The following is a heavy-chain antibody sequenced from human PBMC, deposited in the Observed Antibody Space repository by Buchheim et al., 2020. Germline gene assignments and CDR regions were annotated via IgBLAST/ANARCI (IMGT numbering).Heavy chain of an antibody. CDR3: ARYYGSNYYYYYGMDV. D-gene: IGHD3-10*01. J-gene: IGHJ6*02. CDR1: GFTFSSYA. Sequence: QVQLVESGGGVVQPGRSLRLSCAASGFTFSSYAMHWVRQAPGTGLEWVSVISYDGSNKYYADSVKGRFTISRDNSKNTLYLPMNSLRAEDTAVYYCARYYGSNYYYYYGMDVWGQGTT. CDR2: ISYDGSNK. V-gene: IGHV3-30-3*01.